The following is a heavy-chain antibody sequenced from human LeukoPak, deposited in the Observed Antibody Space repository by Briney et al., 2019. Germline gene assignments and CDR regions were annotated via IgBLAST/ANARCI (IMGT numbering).Heavy chain of an antibody. Sequence: SETLSLTCTVSGGSISSYYWSWLRQPAGKGPEWIGHTSTSGNTNYSPSLKSRVTMSVDTSKNRISLRLTSVTAADTAIYYCARDRLTDYYGSETYYPNWFDPWGQGTLVTVSS. CDR2: TSTSGNT. CDR1: GGSISSYY. D-gene: IGHD3-10*01. V-gene: IGHV4-4*07. J-gene: IGHJ5*02. CDR3: ARDRLTDYYGSETYYPNWFDP.